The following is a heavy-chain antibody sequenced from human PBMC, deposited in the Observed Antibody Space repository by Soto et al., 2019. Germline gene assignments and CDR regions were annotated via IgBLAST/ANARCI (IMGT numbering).Heavy chain of an antibody. CDR3: AREDSIIIPAVSDF. CDR1: VFPFNNYG. V-gene: IGHV3-21*01. CDR2: VSKSDYT. Sequence: GGSLRLSCTFSVFPFNNYGINWVRQAPGKGLEWVSSVSKSDYTYYSDSVQGRFTISRDNAKNSVSLQMNTLRVQDTAVYYCAREDSIIIPAVSDFWGQGTLVTVSS. D-gene: IGHD2-2*01. J-gene: IGHJ4*02.